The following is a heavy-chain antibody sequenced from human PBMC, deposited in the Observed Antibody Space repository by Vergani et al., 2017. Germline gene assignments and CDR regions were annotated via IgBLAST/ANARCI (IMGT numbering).Heavy chain of an antibody. J-gene: IGHJ6*02. Sequence: VQLQESGGGLVQPGGSLRLSCGASGFTFSSYAMTWVRQAPGKGLEWVSAISGSGGNTFYTDSVKGRFTISRDNSKDTLYLQMNSLRVEDTAIYYCAKARDPNCKGGNCYSYYYGLDLWGQGTTVTVSS. CDR1: GFTFSSYA. CDR3: AKARDPNCKGGNCYSYYYGLDL. D-gene: IGHD2-15*01. CDR2: ISGSGGNT. V-gene: IGHV3-23*01.